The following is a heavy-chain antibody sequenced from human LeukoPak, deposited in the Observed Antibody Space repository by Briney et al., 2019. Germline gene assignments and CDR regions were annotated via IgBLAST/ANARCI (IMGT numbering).Heavy chain of an antibody. Sequence: SGGSLRLSCEASGFTFRSYWMHWVRQAPGKGLVWVSRINSDGSSTSYADSVKGRFTISRDNAKNTLYLQMNSLRAEDTAVYYCARGGVYYQGVFGVVIYDYWGQGTLVTVSS. CDR1: GFTFRSYW. V-gene: IGHV3-74*01. D-gene: IGHD3-3*01. J-gene: IGHJ4*02. CDR2: INSDGSST. CDR3: ARGGVYYQGVFGVVIYDY.